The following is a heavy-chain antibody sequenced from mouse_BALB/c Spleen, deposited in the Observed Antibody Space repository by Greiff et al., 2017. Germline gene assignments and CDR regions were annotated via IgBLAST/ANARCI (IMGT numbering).Heavy chain of an antibody. V-gene: IGHV5-17*02. J-gene: IGHJ4*01. CDR3: AIEDYAMDY. CDR2: ISSGSSTI. Sequence: EVKLQESGGGLVQPGGSRKLSCAASGFTFSSFGMHWVRQAPEKGLEWVAYISSGSSTIYYADTVKGRFTISRDNPKNTLFLQMTSLRSEDTAMYYCAIEDYAMDYWGQGTSVTVSS. CDR1: GFTFSSFG.